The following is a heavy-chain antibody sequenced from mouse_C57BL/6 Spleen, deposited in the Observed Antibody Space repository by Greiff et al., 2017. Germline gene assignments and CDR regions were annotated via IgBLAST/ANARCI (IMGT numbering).Heavy chain of an antibody. CDR3: RTYSNFFDY. J-gene: IGHJ2*01. V-gene: IGHV1-64*01. CDR2: IHPNSGST. CDR1: GYTFTGYW. D-gene: IGHD2-5*01. Sequence: QVQLQQPGAELVKPGASVKLSCKASGYTFTGYWLHWVKQRPGQGLEWIGMIHPNSGSTNYNEKFKSKATLTVDKSSSTAYMQLSSLTSEDSAVYYCRTYSNFFDYWGQGTTLTVSS.